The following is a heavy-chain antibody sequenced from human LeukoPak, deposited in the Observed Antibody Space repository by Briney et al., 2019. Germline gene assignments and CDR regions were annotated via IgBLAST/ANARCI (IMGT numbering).Heavy chain of an antibody. CDR2: IYYSGST. V-gene: IGHV4-39*01. J-gene: IGHJ6*03. Sequence: SETLSLTCTVSGGSISSSSYYWGWIRQPPGKGLEWIGSIYYSGSTYYNPSLKSRVTISVDTSKNQFSLKLSSVTAADTAVYYCARTLRGVVYYYYYYHMDVWGKGTTVTVSS. CDR3: ARTLRGVVYYYYYYHMDV. D-gene: IGHD3-10*01. CDR1: GGSISSSSYY.